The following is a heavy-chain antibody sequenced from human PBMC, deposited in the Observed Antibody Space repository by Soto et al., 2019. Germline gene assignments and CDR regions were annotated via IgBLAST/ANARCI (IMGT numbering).Heavy chain of an antibody. CDR2: ISAHNGNT. CDR3: ARGRYGDY. J-gene: IGHJ4*02. V-gene: IGHV1-18*01. Sequence: QVHLVQSGAEVKKPGASVKVSCKGSGYTFTSYGITWERQAPGQGLEWMGWISAHNGNTDYAQKRQGRVTVTRETSTSTAYMELRSLRSDDTAVYYCARGRYGDYWGQGALVTVSS. CDR1: GYTFTSYG. D-gene: IGHD1-1*01.